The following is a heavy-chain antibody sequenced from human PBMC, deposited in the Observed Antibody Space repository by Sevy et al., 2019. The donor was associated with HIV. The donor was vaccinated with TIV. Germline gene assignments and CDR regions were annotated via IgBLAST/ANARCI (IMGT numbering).Heavy chain of an antibody. D-gene: IGHD3-3*02. J-gene: IGHJ3*02. CDR3: ARSISAGNADAFDI. V-gene: IGHV1-2*02. CDR1: GYTFTDYY. CDR2: INPNSGGT. Sequence: ASVKVSCKASGYTFTDYYMHWVRQAPGQGLEWMGWINPNSGGTNYAQKFQGRVTMTRDTSISTAYMEVSRLRSDDTAVYYCARSISAGNADAFDIWGQGTMVTVSS.